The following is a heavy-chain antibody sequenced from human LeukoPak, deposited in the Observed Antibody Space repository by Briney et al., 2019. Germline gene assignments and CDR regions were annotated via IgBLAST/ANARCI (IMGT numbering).Heavy chain of an antibody. Sequence: SVKVSCKASGDTFITYAFSWVRQAPGQGLEWMGGIIPILATANYAQKFQGRVTITADESTSTAYMELSSLRSEDTAVYYCARVRERGFSGYDWMHFDYWGQGALVTVSS. V-gene: IGHV1-69*01. J-gene: IGHJ4*02. CDR3: ARVRERGFSGYDWMHFDY. D-gene: IGHD5-12*01. CDR2: IIPILATA. CDR1: GDTFITYA.